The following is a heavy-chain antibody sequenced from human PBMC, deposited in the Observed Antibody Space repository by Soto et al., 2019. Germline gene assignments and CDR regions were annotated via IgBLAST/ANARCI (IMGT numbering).Heavy chain of an antibody. J-gene: IGHJ4*02. CDR1: GFTFSSYS. CDR2: ISSSSSYI. D-gene: IGHD2-15*01. V-gene: IGHV3-21*01. CDR3: ANRYCSGGSCYSIY. Sequence: EVQLVESGGGLVKPGGSLRLSCAASGFTFSSYSMNWVRQAPGKGLAWVSSISSSSSYIYYADSVKGRFTISRDNAKNSLYLPMNNLRAEDTAVYYWANRYCSGGSCYSIYWGQGTLVTVSS.